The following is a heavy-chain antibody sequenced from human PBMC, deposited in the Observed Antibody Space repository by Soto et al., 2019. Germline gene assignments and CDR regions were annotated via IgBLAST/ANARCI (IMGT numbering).Heavy chain of an antibody. CDR1: GFTFSSYS. D-gene: IGHD3-22*01. J-gene: IGHJ6*02. CDR2: ISSSSSTI. Sequence: GGSLRLSCAASGFTFSSYSMNWVRQAPGKRLEWVSYISSSSSTIYYADSVKGRFTISRDNAKNSLYLQMNSLRDEDTAVYYCARVGSLLSSSDYYYYYGMDVWGQGTTVTVSS. CDR3: ARVGSLLSSSDYYYYYGMDV. V-gene: IGHV3-48*02.